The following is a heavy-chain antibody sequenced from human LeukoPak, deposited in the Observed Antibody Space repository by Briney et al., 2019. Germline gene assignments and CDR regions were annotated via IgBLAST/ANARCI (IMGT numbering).Heavy chain of an antibody. CDR3: AKDRRTLYSIAAAGTFDY. V-gene: IGHV3-30*18. Sequence: GGSLRLSCAASGFTFSSYGMHWVRQAPGKGLEWVAVISYDGSNKYYADSVKGRFTISRDNSKNTLYLQMNSLRAEDTAVYYCAKDRRTLYSIAAAGTFDYWGQGTLVTVSS. CDR1: GFTFSSYG. D-gene: IGHD6-13*01. CDR2: ISYDGSNK. J-gene: IGHJ4*02.